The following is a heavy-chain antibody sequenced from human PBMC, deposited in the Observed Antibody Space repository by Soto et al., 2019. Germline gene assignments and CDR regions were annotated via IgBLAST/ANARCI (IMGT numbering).Heavy chain of an antibody. CDR3: ALGNITIFGVASDAFDI. CDR2: IIPIFGTA. J-gene: IGHJ3*02. D-gene: IGHD3-3*01. Sequence: ASVKVSCKASGGTFSSYAISWVRQAPGQGLEWMGGIIPIFGTANYAQKFQGRVTITADESTSTAYMELSSLRSEDTAVYYCALGNITIFGVASDAFDIWGQGTMVTVSS. V-gene: IGHV1-69*13. CDR1: GGTFSSYA.